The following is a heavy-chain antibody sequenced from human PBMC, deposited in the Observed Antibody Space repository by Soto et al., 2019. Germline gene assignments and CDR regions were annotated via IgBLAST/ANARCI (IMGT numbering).Heavy chain of an antibody. D-gene: IGHD6-19*01. V-gene: IGHV4-4*07. Sequence: QVQLQESGPGLVKPSETLSLTCTVSGGSISSYDWSWIRQPAGKGLEWIGRIYTSGSTNYNPSLTRRVTMSVDPSKNQFALKLSSVSAADTAGYYCARGISSGWLRRDAFDIWGQGTMVTVSS. CDR3: ARGISSGWLRRDAFDI. CDR1: GGSISSYD. CDR2: IYTSGST. J-gene: IGHJ3*02.